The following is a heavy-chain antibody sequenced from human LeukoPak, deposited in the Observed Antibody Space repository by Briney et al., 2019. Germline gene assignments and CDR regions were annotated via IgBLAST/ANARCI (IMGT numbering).Heavy chain of an antibody. D-gene: IGHD3-3*01. J-gene: IGHJ4*02. V-gene: IGHV1-46*01. Sequence: GASVKVSCKASGYTFTSYYMHWVRQAPGQGLEWMGIINPSGGSTSYAQKFQGRVTMTRDTSTSTVYMELSSLRSEDTAVYYCARGRWSHCDFWSGYHTKYDYWGQGTLVTVSS. CDR2: INPSGGST. CDR1: GYTFTSYY. CDR3: ARGRWSHCDFWSGYHTKYDY.